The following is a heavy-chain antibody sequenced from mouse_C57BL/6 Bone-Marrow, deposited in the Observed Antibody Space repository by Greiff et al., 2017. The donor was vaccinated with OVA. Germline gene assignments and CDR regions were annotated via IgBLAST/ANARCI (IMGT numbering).Heavy chain of an antibody. CDR3: ARDSIYDYDVYAMDY. Sequence: EVKLVESGGGLVQSGRSLRLSCATSGFTFSDFYMEWVRQAPGKGLEWIAASRNKANDYTTEYSASVKGRFIVSRDTSQSSLYLQMNALRAEDTAIYYCARDSIYDYDVYAMDYWGQGTSVTVSS. D-gene: IGHD2-4*01. J-gene: IGHJ4*01. CDR2: SRNKANDYTT. CDR1: GFTFSDFY. V-gene: IGHV7-1*01.